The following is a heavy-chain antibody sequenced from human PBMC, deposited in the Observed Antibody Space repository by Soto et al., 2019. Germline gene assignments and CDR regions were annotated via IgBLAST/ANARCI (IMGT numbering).Heavy chain of an antibody. CDR2: IRPSGSDT. Sequence: PGGSLRLSCAASGFSFSTYAMSWVRQAPGKGLEWVSAIRPSGSDTYYADSVKGRFTISRDNSKDTLYLQMKSLRAEDTAVYYCAELIGGTSSGDFWGQGILVTVSS. V-gene: IGHV3-23*01. J-gene: IGHJ4*02. CDR1: GFSFSTYA. CDR3: AELIGGTSSGDF. D-gene: IGHD2-15*01.